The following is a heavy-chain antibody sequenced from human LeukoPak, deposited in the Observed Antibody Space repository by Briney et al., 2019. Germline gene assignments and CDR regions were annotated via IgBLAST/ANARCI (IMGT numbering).Heavy chain of an antibody. Sequence: ASVKVSCKASGYTFTSYGISWVRQAPGQGLEWMGWISAYYGNTNYAQKLQGRVTMTTDTSTSTAYMELRSLRSDDTAVYYCARDTVLLWFGERNGAIDFWGQGTLVTVSS. CDR2: ISAYYGNT. CDR3: ARDTVLLWFGERNGAIDF. CDR1: GYTFTSYG. D-gene: IGHD3-10*01. J-gene: IGHJ4*02. V-gene: IGHV1-18*01.